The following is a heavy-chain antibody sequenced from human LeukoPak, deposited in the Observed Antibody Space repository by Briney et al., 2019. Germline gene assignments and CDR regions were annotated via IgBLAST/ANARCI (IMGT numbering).Heavy chain of an antibody. CDR2: ISYDGSNK. CDR3: ARSSMIVVVITPNYYFDY. D-gene: IGHD3-22*01. CDR1: GFTFSSYA. Sequence: GGSLRLSCAASGFTFSSYAMHWVRQAPGKGLEWVAVISYDGSNKYYADSVKGRFTISRDNSKNTLYLQMNSLRAEDMAVYYCARSSMIVVVITPNYYFDYWGQGTLVTVSS. V-gene: IGHV3-30-3*01. J-gene: IGHJ4*02.